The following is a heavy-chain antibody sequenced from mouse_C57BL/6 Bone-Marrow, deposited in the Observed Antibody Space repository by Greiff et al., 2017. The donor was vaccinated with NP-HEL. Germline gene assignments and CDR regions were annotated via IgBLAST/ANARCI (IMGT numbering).Heavy chain of an antibody. CDR3: ARKTGFDY. D-gene: IGHD4-1*01. V-gene: IGHV5-17*01. J-gene: IGHJ2*01. CDR1: GFTFSDYG. CDR2: ISSGSSTI. Sequence: EVKVEESGGGLVKPGGSLKLSCAASGFTFSDYGMHWVRQAPEKGLEWVAYISSGSSTIYYADTVKGRFTISRDNAKNTLFLQMTSLRAEDTAMYYCARKTGFDYWGQGTTLTVSS.